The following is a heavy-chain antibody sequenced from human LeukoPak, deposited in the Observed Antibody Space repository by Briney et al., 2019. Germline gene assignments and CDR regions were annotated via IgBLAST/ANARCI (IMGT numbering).Heavy chain of an antibody. CDR1: GGSISSSY. Sequence: SETLSLTCTASGGSISSSYWSWIRQPPGKGLEGIGYISYIGSTNYNPSLNSRVTISVDTSRNQLSLKLSSVTAADTAVYYCARHRDVSSNLFDLWGQGALVTVSS. CDR3: ARHRDVSSNLFDL. D-gene: IGHD4-11*01. V-gene: IGHV4-59*08. J-gene: IGHJ2*01. CDR2: ISYIGST.